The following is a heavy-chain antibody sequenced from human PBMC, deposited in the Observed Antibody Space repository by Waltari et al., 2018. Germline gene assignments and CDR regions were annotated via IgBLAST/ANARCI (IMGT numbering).Heavy chain of an antibody. CDR2: ISSFATTV. CDR1: GFLFRNYC. CDR3: ARGRQQLIP. V-gene: IGHV3-11*01. Sequence: QKQLVESGAGLVMPGGSLTPTCDASGFLFRNYCMTWVRQAPGKGLEWIGSISSFATTVAYADSLKCRFTLSRDNANSSAYLEIVSLRPDDTAVYYCARGRQQLIPWGPGTLVTVSS. D-gene: IGHD6-13*01. J-gene: IGHJ5*02.